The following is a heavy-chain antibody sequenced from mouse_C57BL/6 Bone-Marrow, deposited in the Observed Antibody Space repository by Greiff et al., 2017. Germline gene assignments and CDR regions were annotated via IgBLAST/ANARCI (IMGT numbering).Heavy chain of an antibody. Sequence: EVQLQQSGAELVRPGASVKLSCTASGFNIKDDYMPWVKQRPEQGLEWIGWIDPENGDTEYASKFQGKATITADTSSNTAYLQLSSLTSEDTAVYYCTTGYYSNYVLFDYWGQGTTLTVSS. V-gene: IGHV14-4*01. CDR1: GFNIKDDY. D-gene: IGHD2-5*01. J-gene: IGHJ2*01. CDR2: IDPENGDT. CDR3: TTGYYSNYVLFDY.